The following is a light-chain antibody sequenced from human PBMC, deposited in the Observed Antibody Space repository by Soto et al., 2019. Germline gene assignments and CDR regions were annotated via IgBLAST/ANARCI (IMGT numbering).Light chain of an antibody. V-gene: IGKV1-5*01. CDR3: QQYETYPYT. CDR1: QNINKW. Sequence: DIQMTQSPSTLSASVGDRVTITCRASQNINKWLAWYQQKPGKAPRLLIYDASSLESGVPSGFSGSGSGTEFTLTISSLQPDYFATYYCQQYETYPYTFGQGTKLEIK. J-gene: IGKJ2*01. CDR2: DAS.